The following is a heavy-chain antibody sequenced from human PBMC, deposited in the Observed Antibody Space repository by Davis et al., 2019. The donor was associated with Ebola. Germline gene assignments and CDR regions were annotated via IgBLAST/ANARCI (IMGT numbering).Heavy chain of an antibody. V-gene: IGHV1-3*01. CDR1: RYTFTSYA. CDR3: ARSIRELLTFDY. Sequence: ASVPVSCMASRYTFTSYAMHWVRQAPGQRLEWMGWINAGNGNTKYSQKFQGRVNITRDTSASTAYMELSSLRSEDTAVYYCARSIRELLTFDYWGQGTLVTVSS. CDR2: INAGNGNT. D-gene: IGHD1-26*01. J-gene: IGHJ4*02.